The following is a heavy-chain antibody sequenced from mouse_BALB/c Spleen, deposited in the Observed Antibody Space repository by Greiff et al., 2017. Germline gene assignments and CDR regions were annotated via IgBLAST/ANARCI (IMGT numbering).Heavy chain of an antibody. CDR2: INPGSGGT. CDR3: ARARGAMDY. V-gene: IGHV1-54*01. D-gene: IGHD3-3*01. CDR1: GYAFTNYL. J-gene: IGHJ4*01. Sequence: QVHVKQSGAELVRPGTSVKVSCKASGYAFTNYLIEWVKQRPGQGLEWIGVINPGSGGTNYNEKFKGKATLTADKSSSTAYMQLSSLTSDDSAVYFCARARGAMDYWGQGTSVTVSS.